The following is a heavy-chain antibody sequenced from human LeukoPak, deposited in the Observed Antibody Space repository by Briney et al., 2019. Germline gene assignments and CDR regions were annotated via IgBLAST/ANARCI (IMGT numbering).Heavy chain of an antibody. D-gene: IGHD3-22*01. V-gene: IGHV1-69*02. CDR1: GYTFTSFY. Sequence: SVKVSCKASGYTFTSFYMHWVRQAPGQGLEWMGRIIPMLSITNYAQKLQGRVTITADKSTNTAYMELSSLRSEDTAVYYCATYNVDYYDTSDGMDVWGQGTTVTVSS. CDR3: ATYNVDYYDTSDGMDV. CDR2: IIPMLSIT. J-gene: IGHJ6*02.